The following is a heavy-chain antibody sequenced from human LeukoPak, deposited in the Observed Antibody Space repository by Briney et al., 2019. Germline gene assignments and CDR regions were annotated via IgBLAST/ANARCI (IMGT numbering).Heavy chain of an antibody. CDR1: GGSINNGGYY. V-gene: IGHV4-31*03. Sequence: SETLSLTCTVSGGSINNGGYYWSWIRQHPGKGLEWIGYIYSTGTTNYNPSLESRATVSLDTSRKQFSLRLSSVTAADSAVYYCATLTSSWRYYFDYWGRGIPVTVSS. D-gene: IGHD6-13*01. CDR3: ATLTSSWRYYFDY. J-gene: IGHJ4*02. CDR2: IYSTGTT.